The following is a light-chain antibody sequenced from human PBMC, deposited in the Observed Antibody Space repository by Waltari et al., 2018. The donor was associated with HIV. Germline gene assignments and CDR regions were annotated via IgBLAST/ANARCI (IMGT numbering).Light chain of an antibody. V-gene: IGKV3-15*01. CDR1: QSVSTN. CDR2: GES. J-gene: IGKJ3*01. Sequence: KVMTQSPATLSVSPGEGATLSCRASQSVSTNVAWYQQRPGQAPRLLIYGESTMSTDIPARFSGSGSGTEFTLTISSLQSEDFAVYYCQQYNNWPPFTFGPGTKVEIK. CDR3: QQYNNWPPFT.